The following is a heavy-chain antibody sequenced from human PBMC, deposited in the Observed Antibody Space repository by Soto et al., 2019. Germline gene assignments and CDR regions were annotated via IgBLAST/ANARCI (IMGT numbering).Heavy chain of an antibody. Sequence: ASVKHSCKASGYTKTSNGISWLQQEPRQGLEWMRWINSYSGKTSDPQNLQGRVTMTTNTSASTAYMELRSLRSDDTALYYCAKVSFNLNLYNYGPGFWGQGTLVPVS. V-gene: IGHV1-18*01. CDR1: GYTKTSNG. J-gene: IGHJ4*02. CDR3: AKVSFNLNLYNYGPGF. D-gene: IGHD5-18*01. CDR2: INSYSGKT.